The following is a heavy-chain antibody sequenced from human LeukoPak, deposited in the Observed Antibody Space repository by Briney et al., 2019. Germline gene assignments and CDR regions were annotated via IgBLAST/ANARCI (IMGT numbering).Heavy chain of an antibody. CDR1: GFTFSSYG. D-gene: IGHD4-23*01. CDR3: ARSQGGNTLWFDP. CDR2: ISYDGSNK. V-gene: IGHV3-30-3*01. J-gene: IGHJ5*02. Sequence: GGSLRLSCAASGFTFSSYGMHWVRQAPGKGLEWVAVISYDGSNKYYADSVKGRFTISRDNSKNTLYLQMNSLRAEDTAVYYCARSQGGNTLWFDPWGQGTLVTVSS.